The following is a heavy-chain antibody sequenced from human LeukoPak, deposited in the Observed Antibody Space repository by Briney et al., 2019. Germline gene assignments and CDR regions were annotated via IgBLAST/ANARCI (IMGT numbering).Heavy chain of an antibody. CDR1: GYTFTSYA. D-gene: IGHD6-25*01. J-gene: IGHJ6*04. CDR3: ARSQPSGGYYYYGMDV. CDR2: INAGNGNT. V-gene: IGHV1-3*01. Sequence: ASVKVSRKASGYTFTSYAMHWVRQDPGQRLEWMGWINAGNGNTKYSQKFQGRVTITRDTSASTAYMELSSLRSEDTAVYYCARSQPSGGYYYYGMDVWGKGTTVTVSS.